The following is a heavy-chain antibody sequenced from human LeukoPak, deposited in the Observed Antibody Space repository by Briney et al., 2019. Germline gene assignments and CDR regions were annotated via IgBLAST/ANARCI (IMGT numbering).Heavy chain of an antibody. CDR2: INTKTGNP. J-gene: IGHJ6*04. CDR1: GYTFTSYG. V-gene: IGHV7-4-1*02. CDR3: ARVESHGSLGV. D-gene: IGHD3-3*01. Sequence: GASVKVSCKASGYTFTSYGISWVRQAPGQGLEWMGWINTKTGNPKYAQGFTGRFVFSLDTSVSTAYLQISSLKPEDTAVYYCARVESHGSLGVWGKGTTVTVSS.